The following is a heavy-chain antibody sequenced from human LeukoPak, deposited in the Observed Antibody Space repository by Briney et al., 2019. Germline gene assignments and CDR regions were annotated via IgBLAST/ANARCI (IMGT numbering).Heavy chain of an antibody. CDR1: GFNFSDVW. V-gene: IGHV3-15*01. CDR3: VTRITSTGDY. CDR2: IKTKTDGRAT. D-gene: IGHD3-16*01. Sequence: GGSLRLSCEASGFNFSDVWMNWVRQAPGKGLEWIGRIKTKTDGRATEYAAPAKGRFTISRDDSKSTVYLHMNSLKTEETALYYCVTRITSTGDYWGQGTLVTVSS. J-gene: IGHJ4*02.